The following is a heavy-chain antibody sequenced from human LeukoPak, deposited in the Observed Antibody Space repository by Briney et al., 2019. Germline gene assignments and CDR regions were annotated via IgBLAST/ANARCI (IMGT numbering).Heavy chain of an antibody. V-gene: IGHV1-18*01. Sequence: ASVKVSCKASGYTFTGYGISWVRQAPGQGLEWMGWISAYNGNTNYAQKLQGRVTMTTDTSTSTAYMELRSLRSDDTAVYYCARTVVPAAIDWFDPWGQGTLVTVSS. J-gene: IGHJ5*02. D-gene: IGHD2-2*01. CDR1: GYTFTGYG. CDR3: ARTVVPAAIDWFDP. CDR2: ISAYNGNT.